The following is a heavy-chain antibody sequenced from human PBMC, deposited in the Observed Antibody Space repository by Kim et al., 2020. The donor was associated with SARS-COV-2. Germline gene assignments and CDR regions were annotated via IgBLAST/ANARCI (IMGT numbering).Heavy chain of an antibody. Sequence: SVKVSCKASGGTFSSYAISWVRQAPGQGLEWMGGIIPIFGTANYAQKFQGRVTITADESTSTAYMELSSLRSEDTAVYYCARAPDLHCGGDCYTFDYWGQETLVTVSS. D-gene: IGHD2-21*02. J-gene: IGHJ4*02. CDR1: GGTFSSYA. CDR2: IIPIFGTA. V-gene: IGHV1-69*13. CDR3: ARAPDLHCGGDCYTFDY.